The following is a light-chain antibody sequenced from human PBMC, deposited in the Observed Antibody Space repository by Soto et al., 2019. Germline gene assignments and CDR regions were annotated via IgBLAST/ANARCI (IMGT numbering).Light chain of an antibody. V-gene: IGLV1-47*01. CDR1: SSNIGSNY. CDR3: AAWDDSLSGVV. J-gene: IGLJ2*01. CDR2: RNS. Sequence: QPVLTQPPSASGTPGQRVTISCSGSSSNIGSNYVYWYQQLPGTVPQLLIYRNSERPSGVPDRFSGSKSGTSASLAISGLRSEDEDDYSCAAWDDSLSGVVFGGGTKLTVL.